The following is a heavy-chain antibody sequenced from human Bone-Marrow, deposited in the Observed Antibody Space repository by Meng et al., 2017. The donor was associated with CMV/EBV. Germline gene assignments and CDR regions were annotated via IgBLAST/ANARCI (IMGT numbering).Heavy chain of an antibody. CDR1: GGTFSSYT. V-gene: IGHV1-69*04. CDR2: IIPILGIA. CDR3: ARDQELQYQLLYFYYGMDV. J-gene: IGHJ6*02. Sequence: SVKVSCKASGGTFSSYTISWVRQAPGQGLEWMGRIIPILGIANYAQKFQGRVTITADKSTSTAYMELSSLRSEDTAVYYCARDQELQYQLLYFYYGMDVWGQGTTVTVSS. D-gene: IGHD2-2*02.